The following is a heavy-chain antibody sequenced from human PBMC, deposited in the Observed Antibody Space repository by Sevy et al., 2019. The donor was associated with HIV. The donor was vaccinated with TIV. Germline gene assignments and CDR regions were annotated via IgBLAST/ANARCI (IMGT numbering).Heavy chain of an antibody. CDR3: ARRSLRLGYCSRTSCYSSMDV. CDR1: GGTFSSDA. CDR2: IIPLFDTV. V-gene: IGHV1-69*05. Sequence: ASVKVSCKTSGGTFSSDAFTWVRQAPGQGLEWMGGIIPLFDTVDYVQKFQGGVTITTDESRSTAYMELRSLRSEDTAVYFCARRSLRLGYCSRTSCYSSMDVWGQGTTVTVSS. J-gene: IGHJ6*02. D-gene: IGHD2-2*02.